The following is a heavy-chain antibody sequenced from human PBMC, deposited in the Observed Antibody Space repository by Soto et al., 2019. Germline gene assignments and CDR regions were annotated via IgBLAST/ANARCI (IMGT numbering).Heavy chain of an antibody. CDR1: GFSFSSSC. Sequence: EVQLVESGGGLVQPGGALRLSCAASGFSFSSSCMHWVRQAPGKGLVWVSRISFDGTATTSADAVKGRFIISRDNAKNTLFLQMHNLRADDTAMYYCVRDRRLRGHPFDIWGQGTFVSGSS. D-gene: IGHD2-21*02. J-gene: IGHJ3*02. CDR3: VRDRRLRGHPFDI. CDR2: ISFDGTAT. V-gene: IGHV3-74*03.